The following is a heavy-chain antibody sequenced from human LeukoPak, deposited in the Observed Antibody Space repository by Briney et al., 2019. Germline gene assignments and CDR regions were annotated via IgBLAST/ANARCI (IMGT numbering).Heavy chain of an antibody. V-gene: IGHV5-51*03. J-gene: IGHJ4*02. CDR2: IYPGDSDT. CDR1: GYSFTDYW. Sequence: GASKQISCRGSGYSFTDYWIGWVRQMRGKGLEWMGIIYPGDSDTRYSPSFQGKVTISADKSISTPYLRWSSLKASDTAMYYCARRDGYISSPPLDYWGQGTLVTVSS. D-gene: IGHD6-6*01. CDR3: ARRDGYISSPPLDY.